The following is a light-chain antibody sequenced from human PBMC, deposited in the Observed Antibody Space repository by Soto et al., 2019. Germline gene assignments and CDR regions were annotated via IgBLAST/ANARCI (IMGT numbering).Light chain of an antibody. J-gene: IGKJ3*01. V-gene: IGKV1-39*01. CDR1: QNINIY. CDR3: QQSYTSPPFT. Sequence: DIQMTQSPSALSASVGDRVTITCRASQNINIYLHWYQQKPGKAPELLIFAASSVRSGVPSRFSGRGSGTEFTLAISSLQPEDVATYYCQQSYTSPPFTFGPGTKVDIK. CDR2: AAS.